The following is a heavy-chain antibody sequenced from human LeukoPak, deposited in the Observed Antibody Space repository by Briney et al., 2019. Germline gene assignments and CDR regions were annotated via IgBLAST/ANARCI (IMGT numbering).Heavy chain of an antibody. CDR2: IIPIFGTA. J-gene: IGHJ3*02. D-gene: IGHD2-2*01. CDR3: ARVKGPKDIVVVPAAILVGAFDI. CDR1: GGTFSSYA. V-gene: IGHV1-69*13. Sequence: SVKVSCKASGGTFSSYAISWVRQAPGQGLEWMGGIIPIFGTANYAQKFQGRVTITADESTSTAYVELSSLRSEDTAVYYCARVKGPKDIVVVPAAILVGAFDIWGQGTMVTVSS.